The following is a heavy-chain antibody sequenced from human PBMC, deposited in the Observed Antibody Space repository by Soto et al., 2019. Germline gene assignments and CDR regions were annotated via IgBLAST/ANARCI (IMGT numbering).Heavy chain of an antibody. J-gene: IGHJ6*02. V-gene: IGHV3-30-3*01. CDR1: GFTFSSYA. Sequence: GGSLRLSCAASGFTFSSYAMHWVRQAPGKGLEWVAVISYDGSNKYYADSVKGRFTISRDNSKNTLYLQMNSLRAEDTAVYYCARDYSYGYYYYGMDVWGQGTTVTVSS. D-gene: IGHD5-18*01. CDR3: ARDYSYGYYYYGMDV. CDR2: ISYDGSNK.